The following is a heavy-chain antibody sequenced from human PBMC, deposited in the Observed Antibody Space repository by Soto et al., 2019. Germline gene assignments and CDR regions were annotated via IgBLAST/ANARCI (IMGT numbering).Heavy chain of an antibody. CDR3: ATEYGASFDY. CDR1: GGSISSSSYY. Sequence: PSETLSLTCTVSGGSISSSSYYWGWIRQPPGKGLEWIGSIYYSGSTYYNPSLKSRVTISVDTSKNQFSLKLSSVTAADTAVYYCATEYGASFDYWGQGTLVTVSS. V-gene: IGHV4-39*07. J-gene: IGHJ4*02. CDR2: IYYSGST. D-gene: IGHD3-10*01.